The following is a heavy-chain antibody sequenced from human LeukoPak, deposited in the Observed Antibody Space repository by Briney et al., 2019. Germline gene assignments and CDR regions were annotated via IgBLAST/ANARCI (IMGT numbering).Heavy chain of an antibody. CDR2: INSSGGGT. CDR1: GYSFTGYY. Sequence: ASVKVSCKASGYSFTGYYIHWVRQAPGQGLEWLGTINSSGGGTTYAQKSQGRLTMTRDTSTRTVYMELTSLTSEDTGVYYCARDALAMSSYFDYWGQRTLVTVSS. V-gene: IGHV1-46*01. D-gene: IGHD3-10*01. J-gene: IGHJ4*02. CDR3: ARDALAMSSYFDY.